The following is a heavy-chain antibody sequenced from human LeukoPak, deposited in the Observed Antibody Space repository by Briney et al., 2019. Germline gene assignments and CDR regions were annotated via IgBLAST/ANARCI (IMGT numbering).Heavy chain of an antibody. CDR1: GFTFDDYA. CDR3: ARASVGYSLFDY. Sequence: GRSLRLSCAASGFTFDDYAMHWVRQAPGKGLEWVSGISWNSGSIGYADSVKGRFTISRDNAKNSLYLQMNSLRADDTAVYHCARASVGYSLFDYWGQGTLVTVSS. V-gene: IGHV3-9*01. CDR2: ISWNSGSI. J-gene: IGHJ4*02. D-gene: IGHD2-15*01.